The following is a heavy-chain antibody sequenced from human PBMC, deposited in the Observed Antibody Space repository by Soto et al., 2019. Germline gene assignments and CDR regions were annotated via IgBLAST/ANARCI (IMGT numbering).Heavy chain of an antibody. CDR1: GGTFSSYA. Sequence: SVKVSCKASGGTFSSYAISWVRQAPGQGLEWMGGIIPIFGTANYAQKFQGRVTITADESTSTAYMELSSLRSEDTAVYYCSREPPAAAHTPYYYGMDVWGQGTTVTVSS. J-gene: IGHJ6*02. CDR3: SREPPAAAHTPYYYGMDV. V-gene: IGHV1-69*13. D-gene: IGHD6-13*01. CDR2: IIPIFGTA.